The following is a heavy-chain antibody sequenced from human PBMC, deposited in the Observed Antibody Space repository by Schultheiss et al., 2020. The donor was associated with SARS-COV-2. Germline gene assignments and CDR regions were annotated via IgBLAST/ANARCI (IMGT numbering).Heavy chain of an antibody. CDR1: GFTFSSYA. Sequence: GGSLRLSCAASGFTFSSYAMHWVRQAPGKGLEWVAVIWYDGSNKYYADSVKGRFTISRDNSKNTLYLQMNSLRAEDTAVYYCAKIEYYDSSGYTKTFDYWGQGTLVTVSS. D-gene: IGHD3-22*01. V-gene: IGHV3-33*06. CDR2: IWYDGSNK. J-gene: IGHJ4*02. CDR3: AKIEYYDSSGYTKTFDY.